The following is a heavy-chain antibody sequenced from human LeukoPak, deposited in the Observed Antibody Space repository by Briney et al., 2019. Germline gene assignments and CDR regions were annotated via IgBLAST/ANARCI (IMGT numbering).Heavy chain of an antibody. J-gene: IGHJ2*01. CDR1: GGSISSYY. CDR3: ARVRLTGNCGSVVWYFDL. D-gene: IGHD1-14*01. CDR2: IYTSGST. V-gene: IGHV4-4*07. Sequence: PSETLSLTCTVSGGSISSYYWSWIRQPAGKGLEWIGRIYTSGSTNYNPSLRSRVTMSVDTSKNQFSLKLSSVTAADTAVYYCARVRLTGNCGSVVWYFDLWGRGTLVTVSS.